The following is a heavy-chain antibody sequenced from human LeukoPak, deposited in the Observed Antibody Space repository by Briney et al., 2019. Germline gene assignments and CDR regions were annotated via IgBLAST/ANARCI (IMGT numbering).Heavy chain of an antibody. D-gene: IGHD2-2*01. CDR2: IYYSGST. CDR1: GGSISSYY. Sequence: SETLSLTCTVSGGSISSYYWSWIRQPPGKGLEWIGYIYYSGSTNYNPSLKGRVTISVDTSKNQFSLKLSSVTAADTAVYYCARVHDCSSTSCYYFDYWGQGTLVTVSS. J-gene: IGHJ4*02. V-gene: IGHV4-59*01. CDR3: ARVHDCSSTSCYYFDY.